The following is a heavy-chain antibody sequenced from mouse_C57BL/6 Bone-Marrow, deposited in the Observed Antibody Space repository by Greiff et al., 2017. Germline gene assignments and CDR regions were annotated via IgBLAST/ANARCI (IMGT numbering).Heavy chain of an antibody. CDR3: ARNGWPGYFDY. J-gene: IGHJ2*01. D-gene: IGHD1-1*02. V-gene: IGHV2-9-1*01. Sequence: VKLVESGPGLVAPSQSLSITCTVSGFSLTSYAISWVRQPPGKGLEWLGVIWTGGGTNNNSALKSRLSISTVNSKSQVFTEMNSLQTDDTAGYYFARNGWPGYFDYWGQGTTLTVSS. CDR2: IWTGGGT. CDR1: GFSLTSYA.